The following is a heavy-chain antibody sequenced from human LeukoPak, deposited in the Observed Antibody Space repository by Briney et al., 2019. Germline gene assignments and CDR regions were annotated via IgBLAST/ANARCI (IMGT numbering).Heavy chain of an antibody. J-gene: IGHJ4*02. V-gene: IGHV3-23*01. D-gene: IGHD2-2*01. CDR1: GFTFSSYA. CDR2: ISGSGTTT. CDR3: ARVYCSSTSCYDPYYFDY. Sequence: GGSLRLSCAASGFTFSSYAMSWVRQAPGKGLDWVSAISGSGTTTYYADSVTGRFTISRDISKNTLYLQMNSLRAEDTAVYYCARVYCSSTSCYDPYYFDYWGQGTLVTVSS.